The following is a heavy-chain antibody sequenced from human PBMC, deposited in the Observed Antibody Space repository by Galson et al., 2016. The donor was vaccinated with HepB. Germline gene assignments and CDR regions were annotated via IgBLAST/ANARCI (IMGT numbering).Heavy chain of an antibody. CDR3: ARDERRAGVGGPGYFDI. D-gene: IGHD3-16*01. V-gene: IGHV1-18*01. CDR2: ISGDNGDT. Sequence: SVKVSCKASGYTFTTYGISWVRQVPGQGLEWMGWISGDNGDTNYAPRLQGRVTVTTDTSTSTAYVELRSLGSDDTAVYYCARDERRAGVGGPGYFDIWGRGTMVTVSS. J-gene: IGHJ3*02. CDR1: GYTFTTYG.